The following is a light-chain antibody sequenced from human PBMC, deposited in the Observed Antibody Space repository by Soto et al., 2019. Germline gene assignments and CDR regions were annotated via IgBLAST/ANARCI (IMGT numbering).Light chain of an antibody. J-gene: IGKJ1*01. Sequence: DIQMTQSPSSLSASVGDRVTITCRAKESVSSYVNWYQQKPGKAPKLLIYAASSLQSGVPARFSGSGSVTDFTLTIGGLQPEDFATYYCQQSYSKWTFGQGTKVEIK. V-gene: IGKV1-39*01. CDR2: AAS. CDR1: ESVSSY. CDR3: QQSYSKWT.